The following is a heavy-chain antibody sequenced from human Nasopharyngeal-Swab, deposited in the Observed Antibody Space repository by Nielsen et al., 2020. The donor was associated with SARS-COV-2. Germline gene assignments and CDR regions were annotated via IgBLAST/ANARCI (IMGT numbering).Heavy chain of an antibody. V-gene: IGHV2-5*02. D-gene: IGHD2-2*01. CDR2: VHWDDEK. CDR3: ARGYQLIRGFDY. J-gene: IGHJ4*02. Sequence: WIRQPPGKALERLALVHWDDEKRYSPSLKSRLTITKDTSKNQVVLTMTNVDPVDTATYYCARGYQLIRGFDYWGQGTLVTVSS.